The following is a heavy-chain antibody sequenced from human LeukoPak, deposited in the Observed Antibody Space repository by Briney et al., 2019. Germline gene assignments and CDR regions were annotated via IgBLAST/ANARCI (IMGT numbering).Heavy chain of an antibody. CDR1: GFTFSSCA. CDR3: ARVPRDDGMDV. V-gene: IGHV3-30-3*01. Sequence: PGGSLRLPCAASGFTFSSCAMHWVRQAPGKGLEWVAVISYDGSNKYYADSVKGRFTISRDNSKNTLYLQMNSLRAEDTAVYYCARVPRDDGMDVWGQGTTVTVSS. J-gene: IGHJ6*02. CDR2: ISYDGSNK.